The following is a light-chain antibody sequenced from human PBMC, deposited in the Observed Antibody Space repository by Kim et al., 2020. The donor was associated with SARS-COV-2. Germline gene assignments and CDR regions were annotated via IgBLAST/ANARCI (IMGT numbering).Light chain of an antibody. CDR1: ERISSN. J-gene: IGKJ1*01. CDR2: DAA. CDR3: QKYNYWPPWT. V-gene: IGKV3-15*01. Sequence: SPGERATLYCRTSERISSNLARYQQKPGQAPRLLIYDAATRATGIPARFSGRGFGAEFTLTISSLQSEDFAVYYCQKYNYWPPWTFGQGTKLEI.